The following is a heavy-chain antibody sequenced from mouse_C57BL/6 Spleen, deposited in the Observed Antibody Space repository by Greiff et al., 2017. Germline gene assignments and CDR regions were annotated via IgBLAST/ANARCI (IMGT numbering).Heavy chain of an antibody. CDR3: ARNLDYYAMDY. V-gene: IGHV5-17*01. Sequence: EVQRVESGGGLVKPGGSLKLSCAASGFTFSDYGMHWVRQAPEKGLEWVAYISSGSSTIYYADTVKGRFTISRDNAKNTLFLQMTSLRSEDTAMYYCARNLDYYAMDYWGQGTSVTVSS. CDR1: GFTFSDYG. CDR2: ISSGSSTI. J-gene: IGHJ4*01.